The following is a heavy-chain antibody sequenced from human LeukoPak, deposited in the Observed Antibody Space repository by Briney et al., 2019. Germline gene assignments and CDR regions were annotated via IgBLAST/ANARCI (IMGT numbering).Heavy chain of an antibody. Sequence: GASVKVSCKASGYTFTSYGISWVRQAPGQGLEWMGWISAYNGNTNYAQKLQGRVTMTTDTSTSTVYMELSSLRSEDTAVYYCARDLHWKMTTVTTGFDYWGQGTLVTVSS. CDR3: ARDLHWKMTTVTTGFDY. CDR2: ISAYNGNT. V-gene: IGHV1-18*01. J-gene: IGHJ4*02. D-gene: IGHD4-17*01. CDR1: GYTFTSYG.